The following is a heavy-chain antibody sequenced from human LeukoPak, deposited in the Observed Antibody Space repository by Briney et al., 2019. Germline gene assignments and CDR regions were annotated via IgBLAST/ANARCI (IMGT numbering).Heavy chain of an antibody. D-gene: IGHD3-3*01. J-gene: IGHJ5*02. CDR1: GYSITNNYY. CDR2: IYHSGST. CDR3: ARTAYDFWSGYPNNWFDP. V-gene: IGHV4-38-2*02. Sequence: KPSETLSLTCTVSGYSITNNYYWDWIRQPPGKGLEWIGEIYHSGSTNYNPSLKSRVTISVDKSKNQFSLKLSSVTAADTAVYYCARTAYDFWSGYPNNWFDPWGQGTLVTVSS.